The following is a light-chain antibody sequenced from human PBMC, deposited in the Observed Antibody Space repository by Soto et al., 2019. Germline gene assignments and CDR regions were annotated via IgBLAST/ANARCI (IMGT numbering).Light chain of an antibody. V-gene: IGKV1-5*03. CDR1: QSISSW. J-gene: IGKJ1*01. CDR3: QQYNSYSWT. Sequence: DIPITQSPSTLSASVGDRGMITCRASQSISSWLAWYQQKPGKAPKLLIYKASSLESGVPSRFSGSGSGTEFTLTIGSLQPDDFATYYCQQYNSYSWTFGQGTKVDIK. CDR2: KAS.